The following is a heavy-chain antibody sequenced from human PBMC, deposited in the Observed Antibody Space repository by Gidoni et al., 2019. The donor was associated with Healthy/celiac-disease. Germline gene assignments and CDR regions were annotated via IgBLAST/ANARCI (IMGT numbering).Heavy chain of an antibody. D-gene: IGHD6-6*01. Sequence: QLQLQESGPGLVKPSETLSLTCTVSGGSISSISYYWGWIRQPPGKGLEWIGSIYYSGSTYYNPSLKSRVTISVDTSKNQFSLKLSSVTAADTAVYYCARHVGRRKQLVLHYFDYWGQGTLVTVSS. V-gene: IGHV4-39*01. CDR1: GGSISSISYY. CDR2: IYYSGST. CDR3: ARHVGRRKQLVLHYFDY. J-gene: IGHJ4*02.